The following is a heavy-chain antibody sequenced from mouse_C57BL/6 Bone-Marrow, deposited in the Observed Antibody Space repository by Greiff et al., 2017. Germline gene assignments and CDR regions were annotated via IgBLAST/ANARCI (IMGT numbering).Heavy chain of an antibody. V-gene: IGHV1-47*01. Sequence: VKLQESGAELVKPGASVKMSCKASGYTLTTYPIEWMKQNHGKSLEWIGNFHPYNDDTKYNEKFKGKATLTVEKSSSTVYLELSRLTSDDSAVYYCARGGNNDWYFDVWGTGTTVTVSS. J-gene: IGHJ1*03. CDR1: GYTLTTYP. D-gene: IGHD2-1*01. CDR3: ARGGNNDWYFDV. CDR2: FHPYNDDT.